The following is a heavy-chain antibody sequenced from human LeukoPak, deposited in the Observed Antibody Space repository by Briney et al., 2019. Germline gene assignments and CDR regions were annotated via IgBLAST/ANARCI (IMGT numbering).Heavy chain of an antibody. D-gene: IGHD4-23*01. V-gene: IGHV1-69*04. J-gene: IGHJ1*01. Sequence: ASVKVSCKASGGTFSSYAISWVRQAPGQGLEWMGRIIPILGIANYAQKFQGRVTITADKSTSTAYMELRSLRSEDTAVYYCARARHEGGNSEYFQHWGQGTLVTVSS. CDR3: ARARHEGGNSEYFQH. CDR1: GGTFSSYA. CDR2: IIPILGIA.